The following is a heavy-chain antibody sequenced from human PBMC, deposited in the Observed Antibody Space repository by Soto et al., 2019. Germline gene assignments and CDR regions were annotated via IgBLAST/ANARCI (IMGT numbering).Heavy chain of an antibody. Sequence: LRLSCAASGFTFSSYSMNWVRQAPGKGLEWVSSISSSSYIYYADSVKGRFTISRDNAKNSLYLQMNSLRAEDTAVYYCARDLGVMYYYGMDVWGQGTTVTVS. J-gene: IGHJ6*02. D-gene: IGHD3-16*01. CDR1: GFTFSSYS. CDR3: ARDLGVMYYYGMDV. V-gene: IGHV3-21*01. CDR2: ISSSSYI.